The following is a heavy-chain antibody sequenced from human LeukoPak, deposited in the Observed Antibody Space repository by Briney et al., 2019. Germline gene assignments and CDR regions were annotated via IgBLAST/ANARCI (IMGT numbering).Heavy chain of an antibody. D-gene: IGHD2-15*01. J-gene: IGHJ4*02. CDR3: ARNSCPSGSCYENRGYFDY. CDR2: INHSGST. Sequence: SETLSLTCAVYGGSFSGYYWSWIRQPPGKGLEWIGEINHSGSTNYNPSLKSRVTISLDTSKNQFSLKLSSVTAADTAVYYCARNSCPSGSCYENRGYFDYWGQGTLVTVSS. V-gene: IGHV4-34*01. CDR1: GGSFSGYY.